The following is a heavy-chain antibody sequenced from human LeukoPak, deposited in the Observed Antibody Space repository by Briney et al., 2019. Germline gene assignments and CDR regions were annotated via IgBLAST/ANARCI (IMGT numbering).Heavy chain of an antibody. Sequence: SETLSLTRTVSGGSISSYYWSWIRQPPGKGLEWIGYIYYSGSTNYNPSLKSRVTISVDTSKNQFSLKLSSVTAADTAVYYCAREGYSGSAGSDFDYWGQGTLVTVSS. CDR2: IYYSGST. V-gene: IGHV4-59*01. CDR3: AREGYSGSAGSDFDY. J-gene: IGHJ4*02. D-gene: IGHD1-26*01. CDR1: GGSISSYY.